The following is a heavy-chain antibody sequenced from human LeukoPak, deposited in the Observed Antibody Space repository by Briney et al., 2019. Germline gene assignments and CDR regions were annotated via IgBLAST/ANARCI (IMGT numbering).Heavy chain of an antibody. CDR3: ARHPGIAAAGRGVDY. CDR2: VYHTGNT. D-gene: IGHD6-13*01. V-gene: IGHV4-38-2*02. Sequence: SETLSLTCTVSGYSISSGYYWGWIRQPPGKGLEWIGIVYHTGNTYYNPSLKSRVTISVDTSKNQFSLKLSSVTAADTAVYYCARHPGIAAAGRGVDYWGQGTLVIVSS. CDR1: GYSISSGYY. J-gene: IGHJ4*02.